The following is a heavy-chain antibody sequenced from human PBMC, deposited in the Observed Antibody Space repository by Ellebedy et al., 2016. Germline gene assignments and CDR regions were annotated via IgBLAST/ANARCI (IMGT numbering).Heavy chain of an antibody. V-gene: IGHV6-1*01. CDR1: GDSVSSNSAA. D-gene: IGHD1-7*01. J-gene: IGHJ6*02. Sequence: SQTLSLTCXISGDSVSSNSAAWNWIRQSPSRGLEWLGRTYYRSKWYNDYAVSVKSRITINPDTSKNQFSRQLNSVTPEDTAVYYWARRGDITGTTRYYYGMDVWGQGTTVTVSS. CDR3: ARRGDITGTTRYYYGMDV. CDR2: TYYRSKWYN.